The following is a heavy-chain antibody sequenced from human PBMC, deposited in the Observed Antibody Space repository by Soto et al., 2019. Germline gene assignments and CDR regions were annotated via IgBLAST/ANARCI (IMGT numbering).Heavy chain of an antibody. D-gene: IGHD2-15*01. CDR3: ARVSSDIVVVVAAEPDY. Sequence: QVQLVQSGAEVKKPGASVKVSCKASGYTFTSYGISWVRQAPGQGLEWMGWISAYNGNTNYAQKLQGRVTMTTDTATSTAYMELRSLRSDDTAVYYCARVSSDIVVVVAAEPDYWGQGTLDTVSS. V-gene: IGHV1-18*01. CDR2: ISAYNGNT. CDR1: GYTFTSYG. J-gene: IGHJ4*02.